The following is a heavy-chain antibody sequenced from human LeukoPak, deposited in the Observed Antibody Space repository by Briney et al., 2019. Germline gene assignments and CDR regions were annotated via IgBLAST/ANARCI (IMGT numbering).Heavy chain of an antibody. CDR3: ARDLGWLQTFDY. V-gene: IGHV3-23*01. CDR2: ISGGAGST. Sequence: PGGSLRLSCAASGFTFSSYAMSWVRQAPGKGLEWVSAISGGAGSTYYADSVKGRFTISRDNAKNSLYLQMNSLRAEDTAVYYCARDLGWLQTFDYWGQGTLVTVSS. J-gene: IGHJ4*02. D-gene: IGHD5-24*01. CDR1: GFTFSSYA.